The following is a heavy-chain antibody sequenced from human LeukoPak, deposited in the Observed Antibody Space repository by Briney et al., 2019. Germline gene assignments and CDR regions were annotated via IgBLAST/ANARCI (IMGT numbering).Heavy chain of an antibody. Sequence: GGSLRLSCAASGFSFSTYSMIWVRQAPGKGLEWVSYISSSSSTIYYADSVKGRFTISRDNAKNSLYLQMNSLRDEDTAVYYCASLGIHDSSGYYYRSFDYWGQGTLVTVSS. D-gene: IGHD3-22*01. CDR3: ASLGIHDSSGYYYRSFDY. V-gene: IGHV3-48*02. CDR2: ISSSSSTI. CDR1: GFSFSTYS. J-gene: IGHJ4*02.